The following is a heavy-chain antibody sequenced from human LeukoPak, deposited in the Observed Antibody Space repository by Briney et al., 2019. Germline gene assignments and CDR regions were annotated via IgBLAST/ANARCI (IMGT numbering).Heavy chain of an antibody. J-gene: IGHJ3*02. CDR2: ISYDGSNK. Sequence: GGSLRLSCAASGFTFSSYAMHWVRQAPGKGLEWVAVISYDGSNKYYADSVKGRFTISRDNSKNTLYLQMNSLRAEDTAVYYCAKVDCSSTSCYIPSDAFDIWGQGTMVTVSS. V-gene: IGHV3-30-3*01. CDR1: GFTFSSYA. CDR3: AKVDCSSTSCYIPSDAFDI. D-gene: IGHD2-2*02.